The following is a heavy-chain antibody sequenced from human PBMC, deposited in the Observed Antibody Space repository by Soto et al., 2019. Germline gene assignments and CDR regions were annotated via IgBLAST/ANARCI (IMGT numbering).Heavy chain of an antibody. Sequence: SETLSLTCAVSGGSISSGGYSWSWIRQPPGKGLEWIGYIYHSGSTYYNPSLKSRVTISVDTSKNQFSLKLSSVTAADTAVYYCAREVGKNYYYYYGMDVWGQGTTVTVSS. J-gene: IGHJ6*02. V-gene: IGHV4-30-2*05. CDR3: AREVGKNYYYYYGMDV. CDR1: GGSISSGGYS. CDR2: IYHSGST. D-gene: IGHD2-2*01.